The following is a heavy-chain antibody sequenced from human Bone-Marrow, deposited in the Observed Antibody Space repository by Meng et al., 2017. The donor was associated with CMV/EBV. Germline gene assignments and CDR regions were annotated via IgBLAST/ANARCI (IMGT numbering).Heavy chain of an antibody. CDR1: GGTFSSYA. D-gene: IGHD1-26*01. Sequence: SVKVSCKASGGTFSSYAISWVRQAPGQGLEWMGGIIPIFGTANYAQKFQGRVTITTDESTSTAYMELSSLRSEDTAVYYCARSGGEYYYHGMDDWGQGTTVTVSS. V-gene: IGHV1-69*05. CDR3: ARSGGEYYYHGMDD. CDR2: IIPIFGTA. J-gene: IGHJ6*02.